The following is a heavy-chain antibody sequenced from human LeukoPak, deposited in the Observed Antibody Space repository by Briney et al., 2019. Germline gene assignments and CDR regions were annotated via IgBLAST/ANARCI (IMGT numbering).Heavy chain of an antibody. D-gene: IGHD2-15*01. V-gene: IGHV3-23*01. CDR3: AKDRSGGSPMSMDG. J-gene: IGHJ6*04. Sequence: GGSLRLSCAASGFTFSSYGMSWVRQAPGKGLEWVSTIRGSGGSTYYAGSAQGRFTISRDNSKNTLYVQMNSLRADDTAVYYCAKDRSGGSPMSMDGWGKASTVTVSS. CDR2: IRGSGGST. CDR1: GFTFSSYG.